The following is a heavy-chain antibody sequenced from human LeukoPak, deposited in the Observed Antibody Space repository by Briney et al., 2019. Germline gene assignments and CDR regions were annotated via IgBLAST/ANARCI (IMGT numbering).Heavy chain of an antibody. CDR1: GFTFSSYG. D-gene: IGHD1-26*01. V-gene: IGHV3-30*18. CDR2: ISYDGSNK. Sequence: PRGSLRLSCAASGFTFSSYGMHWVRQAPGKRLEWVAVISYDGSNKYYADSVKGRFTISRDNSKNTLYLQMNSLRAEDTAVYYCAKDGSGSYRDYWGQGTLVTVSS. CDR3: AKDGSGSYRDY. J-gene: IGHJ4*02.